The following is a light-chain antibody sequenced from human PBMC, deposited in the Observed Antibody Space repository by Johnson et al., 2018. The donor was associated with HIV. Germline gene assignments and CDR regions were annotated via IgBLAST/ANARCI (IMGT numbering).Light chain of an antibody. CDR2: DNN. V-gene: IGLV1-51*01. CDR1: SSNIGNNY. Sequence: QSVLTQPPSVSAAPGQKVTISCSGSSSNIGNNYVSWYQQLPGTAPKLLIYDNNKRPSGIPDRFSGSKSGTSATLGITGLQTGDEADYYCGTRDSSLKVFGTGTKVTVL. CDR3: GTRDSSLKV. J-gene: IGLJ1*01.